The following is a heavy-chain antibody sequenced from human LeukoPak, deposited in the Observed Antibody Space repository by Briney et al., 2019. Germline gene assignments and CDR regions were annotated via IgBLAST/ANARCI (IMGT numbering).Heavy chain of an antibody. CDR3: AKKSVPNTPPTFDY. CDR2: IRYDGSNK. D-gene: IGHD2-2*02. CDR1: GFTFSSYG. J-gene: IGHJ4*02. V-gene: IGHV3-30*02. Sequence: GGSLRLSCAASGFTFSSYGMHWVRQAPGKGLEWVAFIRYDGSNKYYADSVKGRFTISRDNSKNTLYLQMSSLRAEDTAVYYCAKKSVPNTPPTFDYWGQGTLVTVSS.